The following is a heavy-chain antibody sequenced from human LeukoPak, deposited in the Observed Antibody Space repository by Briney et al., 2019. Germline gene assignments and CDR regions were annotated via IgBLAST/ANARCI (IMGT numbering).Heavy chain of an antibody. Sequence: ASVKVSCKASGYTFTGYYMHWVRQAPGQGLEWMGGIIPIFGTANYAQKFQGRVTITADESTSTAYMELSSLRSEDTAVYYCAREDSSGYYTLDYWGQGTLVTVSS. J-gene: IGHJ4*02. CDR3: AREDSSGYYTLDY. D-gene: IGHD3-22*01. CDR2: IIPIFGTA. CDR1: GYTFTGYY. V-gene: IGHV1-69*13.